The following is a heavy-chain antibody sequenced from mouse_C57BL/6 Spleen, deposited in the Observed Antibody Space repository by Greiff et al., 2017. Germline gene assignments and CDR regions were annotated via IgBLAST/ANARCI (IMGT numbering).Heavy chain of an antibody. Sequence: VQGVESGAELAKPGASVKLSCKASGYTFTSYWMHWVKQRPGQGLEWIGYINPSSGYTKYNQKFKDKATLTADKSSSTAYMQLSSLTYEDSAVYYCASPARGGEDFDYWGQGTTLTVSS. CDR3: ASPARGGEDFDY. CDR1: GYTFTSYW. CDR2: INPSSGYT. J-gene: IGHJ2*01. V-gene: IGHV1-7*01.